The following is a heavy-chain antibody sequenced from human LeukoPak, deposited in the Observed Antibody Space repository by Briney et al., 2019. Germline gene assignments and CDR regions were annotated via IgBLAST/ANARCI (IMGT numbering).Heavy chain of an antibody. J-gene: IGHJ4*02. Sequence: ASVKVSCKASGYTFTGYYMHWVRQAPGQGLEWMGWSNPNSGGTNYAQKFQGRVTMTRDTSISTAYMELSSLRSDDTAVYYCARDVRVAGPQYYFDYWGQGTLVTVSS. CDR1: GYTFTGYY. D-gene: IGHD6-19*01. V-gene: IGHV1-2*02. CDR3: ARDVRVAGPQYYFDY. CDR2: SNPNSGGT.